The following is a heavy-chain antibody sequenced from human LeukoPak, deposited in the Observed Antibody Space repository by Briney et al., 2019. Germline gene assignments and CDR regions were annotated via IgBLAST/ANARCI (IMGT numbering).Heavy chain of an antibody. J-gene: IGHJ4*02. CDR3: AFRGVIPNYFDY. CDR2: ISAYNGDT. V-gene: IGHV1-18*01. D-gene: IGHD3-10*01. Sequence: ASVRVSCRASGYTFKTYSFTWVRQAPGQGLEWMGRISAYNGDTNYAQKFQGRVALTADTLTRTGYMELTSLRSDDTAVYYCAFRGVIPNYFDYWGQGSLVTVSS. CDR1: GYTFKTYS.